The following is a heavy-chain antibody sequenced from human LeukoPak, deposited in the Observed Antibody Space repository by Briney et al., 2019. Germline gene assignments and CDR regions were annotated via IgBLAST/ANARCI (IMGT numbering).Heavy chain of an antibody. V-gene: IGHV4-31*03. CDR2: IYYSGST. D-gene: IGHD6-13*01. CDR1: GGSISSGGYY. CDR3: ARGYSSSWPHYYYYGTDV. J-gene: IGHJ6*02. Sequence: PSETLSLTCTVSGGSISSGGYYWSWIRQHPGKGLEWIGYIYYSGSTYYNPSLKSRVTISVDTSKNQFSLKLSSVTAADTAVYYCARGYSSSWPHYYYYGTDVWGQGTTVTVSS.